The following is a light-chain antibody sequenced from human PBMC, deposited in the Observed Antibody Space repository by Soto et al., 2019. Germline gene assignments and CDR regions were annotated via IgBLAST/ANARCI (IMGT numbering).Light chain of an antibody. V-gene: IGLV8-61*01. CDR2: STN. J-gene: IGLJ3*02. Sequence: QTVVTQEPSFSVSPGGTVTLTCGLSSGSVSTGYYPSWYQQTPGQDPRTLIYSTNARSSGVPDRFSGSILGNKAALTITGAQADDESDYYCVLYIGSGIWVFGGGTKLTVL. CDR1: SGSVSTGYY. CDR3: VLYIGSGIWV.